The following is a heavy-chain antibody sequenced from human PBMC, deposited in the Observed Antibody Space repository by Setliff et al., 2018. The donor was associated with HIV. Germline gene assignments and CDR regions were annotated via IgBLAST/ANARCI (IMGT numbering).Heavy chain of an antibody. Sequence: SGYSIGSGYYWGWIRQTPGKGLEWIGSIYHSGTTYYNPSLRSRVTISLDRFKNQFSLKLTSVTAADTAVYYCASRVPAARHFDYWGQGTLVTVS. CDR3: ASRVPAARHFDY. CDR2: IYHSGTT. J-gene: IGHJ4*02. V-gene: IGHV4-38-2*01. D-gene: IGHD2-2*01. CDR1: GYSIGSGYY.